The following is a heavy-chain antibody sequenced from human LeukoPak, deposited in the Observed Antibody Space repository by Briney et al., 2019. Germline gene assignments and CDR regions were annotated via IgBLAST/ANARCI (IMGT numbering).Heavy chain of an antibody. D-gene: IGHD2-15*01. Sequence: GRSLRLSCAASGFTFSRYGMHWVRQAPGKGLQWVAVISHDGSNKYYADSVKGRFTISRDNSKNTLYLQMNSLRAEDTAVYYCARLVVAATRYYYYGMDVWGQGTTVTVSS. J-gene: IGHJ6*02. CDR1: GFTFSRYG. V-gene: IGHV3-30*03. CDR3: ARLVVAATRYYYYGMDV. CDR2: ISHDGSNK.